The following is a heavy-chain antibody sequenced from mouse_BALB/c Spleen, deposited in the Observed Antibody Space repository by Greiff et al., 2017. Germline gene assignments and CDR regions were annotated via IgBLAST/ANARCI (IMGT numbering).Heavy chain of an antibody. CDR3: ASDISYDGYYWFAY. CDR2: IRNKANGYTT. D-gene: IGHD2-3*01. V-gene: IGHV7-3*02. J-gene: IGHJ3*01. CDR1: GFTFTDYY. Sequence: EVKLMESGGGLVQPGGSLRLSCATSGFTFTDYYMSWVRQPPGKALEWLGFIRNKANGYTTEYSASVKGRFTISRDNSQSILYLQMNTLRAEASASYYCASDISYDGYYWFAYWGQGTLVTVSA.